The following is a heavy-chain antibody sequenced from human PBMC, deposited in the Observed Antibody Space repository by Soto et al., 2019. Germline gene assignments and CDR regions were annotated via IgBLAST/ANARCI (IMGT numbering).Heavy chain of an antibody. Sequence: QITLKESGPTLLKPTQTLTLTCTFSGFSLSTSAVALHRIRQPPGKALEWLALIYWNDDKHYTPSLSGRLTITKDTSNNQVVLTMTNMNPVDTATYYCAHGSGWLSDYWGQGILVTVSS. D-gene: IGHD6-19*01. CDR3: AHGSGWLSDY. V-gene: IGHV2-5*01. CDR1: GFSLSTSAVA. J-gene: IGHJ4*02. CDR2: IYWNDDK.